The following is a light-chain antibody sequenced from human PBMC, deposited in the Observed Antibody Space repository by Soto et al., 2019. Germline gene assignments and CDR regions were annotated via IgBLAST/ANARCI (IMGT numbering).Light chain of an antibody. CDR3: LQDYEYPLT. J-gene: IGKJ4*01. Sequence: AIQMTQSPSSLSAYVGDRVTITCRASQGISGDLGWYQQKPGKAPKLLIYAASSLQSGVTSRFSGSGSGTDFTLTISSLQPEDFATYYCLQDYEYPLTFGGVTKVEIK. V-gene: IGKV1-6*01. CDR1: QGISGD. CDR2: AAS.